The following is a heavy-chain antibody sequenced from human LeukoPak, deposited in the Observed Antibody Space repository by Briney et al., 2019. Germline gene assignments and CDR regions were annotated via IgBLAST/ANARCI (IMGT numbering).Heavy chain of an antibody. CDR1: GFTFSSYW. Sequence: PGGSLRLSCAASGFTFSSYWMHWVRQAPGKGLVWVSRINSDGSSTSYADSVKGRFTISRDNAKNTLYLQMNSLRAEDTAVYYCARENTGRYYYYYYMDVWGKGTTVTVSS. D-gene: IGHD1-14*01. J-gene: IGHJ6*03. CDR2: INSDGSST. CDR3: ARENTGRYYYYYYMDV. V-gene: IGHV3-74*01.